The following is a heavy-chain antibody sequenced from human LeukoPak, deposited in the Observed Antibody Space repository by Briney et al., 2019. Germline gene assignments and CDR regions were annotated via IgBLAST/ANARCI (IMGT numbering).Heavy chain of an antibody. CDR3: AKGGGRPRYYYYYYMDV. Sequence: GGSLRLSGVASGFTFSGYSMSWVRQAPGKGLEWVASIRYDGTNERYANSVKGRFTVSRDNSKNTLFLQMDSLRVEDTSIYYCAKGGGRPRYYYYYYMDVWGRGTAVTISS. CDR1: GFTFSGYS. J-gene: IGHJ6*03. V-gene: IGHV3-30*02. CDR2: IRYDGTNE. D-gene: IGHD3-16*01.